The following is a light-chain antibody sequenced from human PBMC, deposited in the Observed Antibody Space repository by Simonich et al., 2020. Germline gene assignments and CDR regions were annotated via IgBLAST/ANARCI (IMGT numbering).Light chain of an antibody. CDR2: GAS. CDR3: QQYNNWPRT. V-gene: IGKV3-15*01. Sequence: EIVMTQSPATLSVSPGARAPLSCRASQRVSSNLAWSQQKPGQAPRLLIYGASTRATGIPARFSGSGSGTEFTLTISSMQSEDFAVYYCQQYNNWPRTFGQGTKVEIK. CDR1: QRVSSN. J-gene: IGKJ1*01.